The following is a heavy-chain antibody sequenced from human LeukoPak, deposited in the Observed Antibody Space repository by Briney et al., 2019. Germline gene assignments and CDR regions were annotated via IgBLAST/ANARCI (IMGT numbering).Heavy chain of an antibody. V-gene: IGHV4-59*11. J-gene: IGHJ4*02. D-gene: IGHD3-22*01. CDR3: AGTYDSNGYYPDGRFDY. Sequence: SETLSLTCTVSGGSISSHYWSWIRQPPGKGLEWIGYMYYGGSTKYNPSLKSRVTISVDTSKNQVSLKLSSVTAADTAVYYCAGTYDSNGYYPDGRFDYWGQGTLVTVS. CDR1: GGSISSHY. CDR2: MYYGGST.